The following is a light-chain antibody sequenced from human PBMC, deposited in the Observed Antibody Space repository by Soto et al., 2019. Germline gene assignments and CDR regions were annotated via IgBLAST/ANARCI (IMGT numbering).Light chain of an antibody. J-gene: IGKJ2*03. CDR2: GAS. CDR1: QSVSSSY. CDR3: QQYGSSKYS. Sequence: EIVLTQSPGTLSLSRGERATLSCRASQSVSSSYVAWYQQKPGQAPSLLLYGASSGTTGIPERFSDRVSGTDFTLTISRLKPEDFAVYYCQQYGSSKYSFGQGTKLE. V-gene: IGKV3-20*01.